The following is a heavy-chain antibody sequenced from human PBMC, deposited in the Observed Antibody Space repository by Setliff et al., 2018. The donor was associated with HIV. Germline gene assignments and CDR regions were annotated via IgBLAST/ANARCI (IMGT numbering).Heavy chain of an antibody. CDR2: IIPIFGTA. CDR1: GGTVIGGTVMSYS. CDR3: ASALNDYGGALDY. Sequence: GASVKVSCKTSGGTVIGGTVMSYSISWVRQAPGQGLEWMGGIIPIFGTANYAPRFQGRVTITADESTRTVYMELSSLRSEDTAVYYCASALNDYGGALDYWGQGTLVTVSS. J-gene: IGHJ4*02. V-gene: IGHV1-69*13. D-gene: IGHD4-17*01.